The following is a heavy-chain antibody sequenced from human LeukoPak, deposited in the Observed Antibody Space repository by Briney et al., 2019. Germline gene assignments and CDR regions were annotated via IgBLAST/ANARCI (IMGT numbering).Heavy chain of an antibody. V-gene: IGHV3-7*01. Sequence: GGSLRLSCAASGFTFSSYWMTWIRQAPGKGLEWVANIKQDGSEKYYVDSVKGRFTISGDNAKNSLYLQMNSPRAEDTAVYYCARDTGGGYSCYDCWGQGTLVTVSS. J-gene: IGHJ4*02. CDR1: GFTFSSYW. CDR2: IKQDGSEK. D-gene: IGHD5-18*01. CDR3: ARDTGGGYSCYDC.